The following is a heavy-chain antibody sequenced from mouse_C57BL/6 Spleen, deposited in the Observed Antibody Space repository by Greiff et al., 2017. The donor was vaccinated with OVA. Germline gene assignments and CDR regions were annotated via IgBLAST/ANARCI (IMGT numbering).Heavy chain of an antibody. V-gene: IGHV1-15*01. CDR3: TCAMDY. CDR2: IDPETGGT. CDR1: GYTFTDYE. Sequence: QVHVKQSGAELVRPGASVTLSCKASGYTFTDYEMHWVKQTPVHGLEWIGAIDPETGGTAYNQKFKGKAILTADKSSSTAYMELRSLTSEDSAVYYCTCAMDYWGQGTSVTVSS. J-gene: IGHJ4*01.